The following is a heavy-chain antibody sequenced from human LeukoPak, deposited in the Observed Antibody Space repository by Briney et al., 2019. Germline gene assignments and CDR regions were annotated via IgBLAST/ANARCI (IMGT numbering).Heavy chain of an antibody. J-gene: IGHJ4*02. CDR2: IKQDGSEK. CDR1: GFTFSNYW. CDR3: ARDKIVGATHFDY. D-gene: IGHD1-26*01. V-gene: IGHV3-7*01. Sequence: PGGSLRLSCAASGFTFSNYWMSWVRQAPGKGLEWVANIKQDGSEKYYVDSVKGRFTISRDNAKNSLYLQMNSLRAEDTAVYYCARDKIVGATHFDYWGQGTLVTVCS.